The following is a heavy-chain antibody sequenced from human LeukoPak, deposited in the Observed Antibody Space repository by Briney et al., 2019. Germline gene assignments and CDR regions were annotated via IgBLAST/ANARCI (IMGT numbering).Heavy chain of an antibody. CDR2: ISNTGGAK. CDR3: ARVNHDYGFDY. CDR1: GFTFSSYS. D-gene: IGHD4-17*01. Sequence: DPGGSLRLSCAAAGFTFSSYSMSWVRQAPGRGLEWVSFISNTGGAKYYADSAKGRFTISRDNAHNSLYLQMNSLRDEDSALYYCARVNHDYGFDYWGQGTLVTVSS. V-gene: IGHV3-48*02. J-gene: IGHJ4*02.